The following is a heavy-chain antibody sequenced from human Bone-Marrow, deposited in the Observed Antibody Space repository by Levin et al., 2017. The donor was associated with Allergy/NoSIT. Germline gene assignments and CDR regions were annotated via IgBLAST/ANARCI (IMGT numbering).Heavy chain of an antibody. D-gene: IGHD3-3*01. CDR1: GFTFSDYY. Sequence: GGSLRLSCAASGFTFSDYYMSWIRQAPGKGLEWVSYISSSGSTIYYADSVKGRFTISRDNAKNSLYLQMNSLRAEDTAVYYCARDLGYYDFWRPSMDVWGQGTTVTVSS. CDR3: ARDLGYYDFWRPSMDV. J-gene: IGHJ6*02. CDR2: ISSSGSTI. V-gene: IGHV3-11*01.